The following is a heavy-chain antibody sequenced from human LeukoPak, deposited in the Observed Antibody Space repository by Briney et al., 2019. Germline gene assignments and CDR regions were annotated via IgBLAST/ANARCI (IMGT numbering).Heavy chain of an antibody. CDR2: INHSGST. CDR1: VGSFSGYY. CDR3: ARGYYGSGSHCCHMDV. Sequence: SETLSLTCAVYVGSFSGYYWSWLRQPPGKGLEWIGEINHSGSTNYNSCLTSRVTISVDTHKNQFSLKLSSVTAADTAVYYCARGYYGSGSHCCHMDVWGKGTTITVS. D-gene: IGHD3-10*01. J-gene: IGHJ6*03. V-gene: IGHV4-34*01.